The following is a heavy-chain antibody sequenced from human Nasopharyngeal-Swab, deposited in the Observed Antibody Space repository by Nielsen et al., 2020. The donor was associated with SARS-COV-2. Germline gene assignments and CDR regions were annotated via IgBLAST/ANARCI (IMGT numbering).Heavy chain of an antibody. CDR1: GFTFSSYA. D-gene: IGHD2-2*03. V-gene: IGHV3-23*01. J-gene: IGHJ4*02. CDR3: AVAMDFALDY. Sequence: GGSLRLSCAASGFTFSSYAMSWVRQTPGKGLEWVSAISGSGGSTYYADSVKGRFTISRDNSKNTLYLQMNSLRAEDTAVYYCAVAMDFALDYWGQGTLFTVSS. CDR2: ISGSGGST.